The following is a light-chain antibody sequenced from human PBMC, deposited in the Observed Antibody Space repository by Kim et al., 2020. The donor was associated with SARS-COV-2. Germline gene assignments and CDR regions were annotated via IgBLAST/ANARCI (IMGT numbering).Light chain of an antibody. CDR2: GDD. CDR1: SSSIGDNP. Sequence: QRVTRSCSGSSSSIGDNPVSWYQQLPGMAPKLIIYGDDQRPSGVPDRFSGSKAGTSASLAISGLQSGDDGDYFCATWDDSLYGRVFGGGTQLTVL. J-gene: IGLJ3*02. CDR3: ATWDDSLYGRV. V-gene: IGLV1-44*01.